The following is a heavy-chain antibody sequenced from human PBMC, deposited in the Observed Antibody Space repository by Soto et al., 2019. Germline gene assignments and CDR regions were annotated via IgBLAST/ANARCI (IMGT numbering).Heavy chain of an antibody. D-gene: IGHD3-22*01. CDR2: ISGSGGST. V-gene: IGHV3-23*01. CDR3: AKEADYDSSGPRSCLWY. Sequence: EVQLLESGGGLVQPGGSLRLSCAASGFTFSSYAMSWVRQAPGKGLEWVSAISGSGGSTYYADSVKGRFTISRDNSKNTLYLQMSSLRAEDTAVYYCAKEADYDSSGPRSCLWYWGQGTLVTVSS. CDR1: GFTFSSYA. J-gene: IGHJ4*02.